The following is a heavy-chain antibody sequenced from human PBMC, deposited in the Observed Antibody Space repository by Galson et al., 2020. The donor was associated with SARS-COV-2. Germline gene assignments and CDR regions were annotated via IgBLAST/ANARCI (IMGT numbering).Heavy chain of an antibody. J-gene: IGHJ4*02. D-gene: IGHD3-10*02. Sequence: GGPLRLSCAASGFTFKTFSMSWIRQAPGKGLEWVATISGSDESTFYADAVEGRFTISRDTSKNTLHLQMNSLTAGDTAVYFCAKDMFSYGLNYCDSWGEGTLVTVSS. V-gene: IGHV3-23*01. CDR2: ISGSDEST. CDR3: AKDMFSYGLNYCDS. CDR1: GFTFKTFS.